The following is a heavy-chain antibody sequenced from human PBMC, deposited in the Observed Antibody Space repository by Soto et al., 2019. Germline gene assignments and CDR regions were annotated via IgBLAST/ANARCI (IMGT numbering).Heavy chain of an antibody. CDR3: AKDRGAGGRFSGIAVAGIPS. CDR1: GFTFSSYA. Sequence: EVQLLESGGGLVQPGGSLRLSCAASGFTFSSYAMSWVRETPGTGLEWVSGISGGGGDTYYADSVTGRFTISRDTSRNTLYGQMSSLRAADTAIYYGAKDRGAGGRFSGIAVAGIPSWGQGALVTGSS. D-gene: IGHD6-19*01. V-gene: IGHV3-23*01. J-gene: IGHJ5*02. CDR2: ISGGGGDT.